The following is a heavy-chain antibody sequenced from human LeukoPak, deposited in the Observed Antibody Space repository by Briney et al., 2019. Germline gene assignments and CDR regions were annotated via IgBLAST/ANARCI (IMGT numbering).Heavy chain of an antibody. CDR1: GGSISSSSYY. CDR3: ARDSTVTTSFIDY. D-gene: IGHD4-11*01. CDR2: IYYSGST. V-gene: IGHV4-39*07. Sequence: NPSETLSLTCTVSGGSISSSSYYWGWIRQPPGKGLEWIGSIYYSGSTYYNPALKSRFTISVDTSKNQFSLKLSSVTAADTAVYYCARDSTVTTSFIDYWGQGTLVTVSS. J-gene: IGHJ4*02.